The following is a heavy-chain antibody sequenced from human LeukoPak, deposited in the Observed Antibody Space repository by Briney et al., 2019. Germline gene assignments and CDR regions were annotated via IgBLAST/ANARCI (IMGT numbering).Heavy chain of an antibody. Sequence: PGGSLRLSCAASGFTFSSYSMNWVRQAPGKGLEWVSSISSSSSYIYYADSVKGRFTISRDNAKNSLYLQMNNLRVEDTAIYYCARGSTYDFWIGDALDVWGQGTMVTVAS. V-gene: IGHV3-21*04. CDR3: ARGSTYDFWIGDALDV. J-gene: IGHJ3*01. D-gene: IGHD3-3*01. CDR2: ISSSSSYI. CDR1: GFTFSSYS.